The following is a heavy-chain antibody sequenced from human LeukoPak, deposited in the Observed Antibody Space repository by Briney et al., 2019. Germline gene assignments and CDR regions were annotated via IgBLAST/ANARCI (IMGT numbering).Heavy chain of an antibody. D-gene: IGHD2-15*01. CDR3: ARGVPAATLDY. J-gene: IGHJ4*02. V-gene: IGHV4-30-4*08. Sequence: PSQTLSLTCTVPGGSISSGDHYWSWIRQPPGKGLEYIGYIYYSGSTYYNPSLKSRVTISVDTSKNQFSLKLSSVTAADTAVYYCARGVPAATLDYWGQGTLVTVSS. CDR1: GGSISSGDHY. CDR2: IYYSGST.